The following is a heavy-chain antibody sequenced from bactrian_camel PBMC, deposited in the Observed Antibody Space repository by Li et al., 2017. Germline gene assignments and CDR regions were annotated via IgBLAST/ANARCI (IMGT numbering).Heavy chain of an antibody. V-gene: IGHV3S53*01. J-gene: IGHJ4*01. Sequence: VQLVESGGGLVQPGGSLRLSCAASGFTYSNHVMSWFRQSPGKKREEVATLDNDGSTTYADSVKGRFTISRDSAKNTLYLQMNSLKPEDTAVYHCQTTQVWVGHDVCGGRGTQVTVS. D-gene: IGHD5*01. CDR1: GFTYSNHV. CDR2: LDNDGST.